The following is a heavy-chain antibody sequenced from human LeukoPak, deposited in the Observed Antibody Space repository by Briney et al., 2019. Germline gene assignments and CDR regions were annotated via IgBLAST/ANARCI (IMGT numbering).Heavy chain of an antibody. J-gene: IGHJ4*02. CDR1: GFSFSSYY. CDR3: ARGSGSYYTLRNFDN. Sequence: AGTLSLTCTASGFSFSSYYRSWVRQPPGKGLEWIGYIYYTGSTNYNPSLKRRVTISVDPSRNHFSLKMRSVTAADTAVYYCARGSGSYYTLRNFDNWGQGTLVTVSS. V-gene: IGHV4-59*01. D-gene: IGHD3-10*01. CDR2: IYYTGST.